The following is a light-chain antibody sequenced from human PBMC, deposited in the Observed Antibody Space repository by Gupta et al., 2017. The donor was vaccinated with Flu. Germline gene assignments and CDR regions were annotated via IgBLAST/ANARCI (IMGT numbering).Light chain of an antibody. Sequence: QSALTQPASVSGSPGPSITISCTGTGSDVGGYNYVSWYQQHPGKAHKVMIYEVNNRPSGVSYRFSGSKSGNTASPTISGLQAEDEADYYCSSYTRTSTWVFGGGTKVTVL. V-gene: IGLV2-14*01. CDR3: SSYTRTSTWV. CDR1: GSDVGGYNY. CDR2: EVN. J-gene: IGLJ3*02.